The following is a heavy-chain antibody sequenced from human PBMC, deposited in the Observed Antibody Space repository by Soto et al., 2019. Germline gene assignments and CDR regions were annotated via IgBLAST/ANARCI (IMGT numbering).Heavy chain of an antibody. CDR2: IYYSGST. D-gene: IGHD1-1*01. CDR1: GGSISSYY. V-gene: IGHV4-59*08. J-gene: IGHJ4*02. Sequence: SETLSLTCTVSGGSISSYYWSWIRQPPGKGLEWIGYIYYSGSTNYNPSLKSRVTISVDTSKNQFSLKLSSVTAADTAVYYCASSVERRYSPFDYWGQGTLVTVSS. CDR3: ASSVERRYSPFDY.